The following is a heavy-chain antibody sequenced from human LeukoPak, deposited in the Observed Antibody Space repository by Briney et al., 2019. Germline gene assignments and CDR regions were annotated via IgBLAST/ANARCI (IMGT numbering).Heavy chain of an antibody. CDR3: ARVAGNCGGDCYRLLY. J-gene: IGHJ4*02. CDR1: GYTFTSYD. D-gene: IGHD2-21*01. Sequence: ASVKVSCKASGYTFTSYDINWVRQSTGQGLEWLGWMNPNSGNTGYAQKFQGRVSMTRNTSISTAYMELSNLRSEDTAVYYCARVAGNCGGDCYRLLYWGQGTLVTVSS. V-gene: IGHV1-8*01. CDR2: MNPNSGNT.